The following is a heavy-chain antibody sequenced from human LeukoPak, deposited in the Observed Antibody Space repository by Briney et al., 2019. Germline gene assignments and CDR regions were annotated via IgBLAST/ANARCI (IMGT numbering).Heavy chain of an antibody. CDR2: MNPNSGNT. CDR1: GGTFSSYA. J-gene: IGHJ6*03. V-gene: IGHV1-8*02. Sequence: GASVKVSCKASGGTFSSYAISWVRQAPGQGLEWMGWMNPNSGNTGYAQKFQGRVTMTRNTSISTAYMELSSLRSEDTAVYYCAREFRWLGYYYYYYMDVWGKGTTVTVSS. CDR3: AREFRWLGYYYYYYMDV. D-gene: IGHD6-19*01.